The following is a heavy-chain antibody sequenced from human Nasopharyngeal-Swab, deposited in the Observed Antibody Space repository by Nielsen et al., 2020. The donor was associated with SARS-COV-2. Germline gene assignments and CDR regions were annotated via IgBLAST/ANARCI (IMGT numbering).Heavy chain of an antibody. V-gene: IGHV3-11*04. CDR3: AREGRFLDYYYYYGMDV. J-gene: IGHJ6*02. CDR2: ISSSGSTI. Sequence: REDPGKGLEWVSYISSSGSTIYYADSVKGRFTISRDNAKNSLYLQMNSLRAEDTAVYYCAREGRFLDYYYYYGMDVWGQGTTVTVSS. D-gene: IGHD3-3*01.